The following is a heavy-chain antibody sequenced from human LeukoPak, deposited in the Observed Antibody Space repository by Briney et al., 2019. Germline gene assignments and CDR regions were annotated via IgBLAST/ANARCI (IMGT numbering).Heavy chain of an antibody. CDR2: ISDSGRSP. V-gene: IGHV3-23*01. CDR3: ARHDSFIPY. CDR1: GFPFNIYA. Sequence: QPGGSLRLSCAASGFPFNIYAMSWVRQAPGKGLEWVSGISDSGRSPYYTESVKGRFTISRDNSKNTVYLQMNNLGVDDTATYFCARHDSFIPYWGQGILVTVSS. D-gene: IGHD5-18*01. J-gene: IGHJ4*02.